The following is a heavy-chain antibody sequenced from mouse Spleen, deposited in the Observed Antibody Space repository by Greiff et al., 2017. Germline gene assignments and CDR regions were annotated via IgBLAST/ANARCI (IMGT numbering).Heavy chain of an antibody. Sequence: EVQLVESGGGLVKPGGSLKLSCAASGFTFSSYGMSWVRQTPEKRLEWVATISGGGSYTYYPDSVKGRFTISRDNAKNNLYLQMSSLRSEDTALYYCARRGLLRYFDYWGQGTTLTVSS. CDR1: GFTFSSYG. D-gene: IGHD1-1*01. CDR2: ISGGGSYT. J-gene: IGHJ2*01. V-gene: IGHV5-9-2*01. CDR3: ARRGLLRYFDY.